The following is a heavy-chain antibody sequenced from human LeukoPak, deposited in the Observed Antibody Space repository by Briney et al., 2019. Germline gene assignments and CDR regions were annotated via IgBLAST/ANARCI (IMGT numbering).Heavy chain of an antibody. J-gene: IGHJ6*03. CDR1: GFTFSSYS. CDR2: ISSSSSYI. CDR3: ARDRPDCSSTSCYGDYMDV. D-gene: IGHD2-2*01. Sequence: PGRSLRLSCAASGFTFSSYSMNWVRQAPGKGLEWVSSISSSSSYIYYADSVKGRFTISRDNAKNSLYLQMNSLRAEDTAVYYCARDRPDCSSTSCYGDYMDVWGKGTTVTVSS. V-gene: IGHV3-21*01.